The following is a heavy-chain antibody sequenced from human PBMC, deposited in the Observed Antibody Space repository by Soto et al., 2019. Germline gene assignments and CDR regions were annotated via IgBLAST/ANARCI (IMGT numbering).Heavy chain of an antibody. Sequence: TLSLTCAISGDSVSSNSAAWNWIRQSPSRGLEWLGRTYYRSKWYNDYAVSVKSRITINPDTSKNQFSLQLNSVTPEDTAVYYCAREGSTLNNEVPSEDAFDIWGQGTMVTVSS. CDR2: TYYRSKWYN. J-gene: IGHJ3*02. D-gene: IGHD6-13*01. CDR3: AREGSTLNNEVPSEDAFDI. V-gene: IGHV6-1*01. CDR1: GDSVSSNSAA.